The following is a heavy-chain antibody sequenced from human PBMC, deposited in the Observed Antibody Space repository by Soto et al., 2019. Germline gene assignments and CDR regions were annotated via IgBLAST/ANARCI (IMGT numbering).Heavy chain of an antibody. Sequence: PSETLSLTYTVSGGSISSYYWSWIRQPPGKGLEWIGYIYYSGSTNYNPSLKSRVTISVDTSKNQFSLKLSSVTAADTAVYYCARDLATSRGYYYGMDVWGQGTTVTVSS. V-gene: IGHV4-59*01. CDR2: IYYSGST. D-gene: IGHD5-12*01. CDR1: GGSISSYY. J-gene: IGHJ6*02. CDR3: ARDLATSRGYYYGMDV.